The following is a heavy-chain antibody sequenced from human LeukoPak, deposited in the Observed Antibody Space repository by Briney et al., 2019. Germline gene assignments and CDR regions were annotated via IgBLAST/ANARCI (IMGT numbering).Heavy chain of an antibody. CDR3: ATIGPNRWLQLFDY. D-gene: IGHD5-24*01. J-gene: IGHJ4*02. CDR2: FDPEDGET. Sequence: WASVKVSCKVSGYTLTELSMHWVRQAPGTGIEWMGGFDPEDGETIYAQKFQGRVTMTEDTSTDTAYMELSSLRSEDTAVYYCATIGPNRWLQLFDYWGQGTLVTVSS. V-gene: IGHV1-24*01. CDR1: GYTLTELS.